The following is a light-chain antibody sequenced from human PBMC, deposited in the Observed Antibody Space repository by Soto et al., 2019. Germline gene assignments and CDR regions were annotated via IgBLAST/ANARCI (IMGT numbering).Light chain of an antibody. J-gene: IGKJ3*01. CDR1: QAISGY. CDR2: AAS. Sequence: DIQMTQSPASLSASVGDRVTVSCRAGQAISGYLNWYQQKPGKAPTLLIFAASTLQSGVPSRFSGSGSGTDFTLTINNLQTEDSATYSCQQTNLIPFTFGPGTKV. V-gene: IGKV1-39*01. CDR3: QQTNLIPFT.